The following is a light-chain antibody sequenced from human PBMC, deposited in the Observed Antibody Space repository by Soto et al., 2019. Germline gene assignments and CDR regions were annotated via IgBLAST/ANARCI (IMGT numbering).Light chain of an antibody. Sequence: EIVLTQSPGTLSLSPGERATLSCRASQSVNSNYLAGYQQKPGQAPRLLIFGASSRATGIPDRFSGSGSGTDFTLTISRLEPEDFAVYYCQQYGTSPSITFGQGTRLEIK. CDR3: QQYGTSPSIT. J-gene: IGKJ5*01. CDR1: QSVNSNY. CDR2: GAS. V-gene: IGKV3-20*01.